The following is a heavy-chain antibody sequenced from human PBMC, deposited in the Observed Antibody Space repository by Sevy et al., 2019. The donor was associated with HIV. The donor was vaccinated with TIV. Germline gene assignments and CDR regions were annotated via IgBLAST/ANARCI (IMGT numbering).Heavy chain of an antibody. J-gene: IGHJ4*02. CDR3: AGENAWGRGYS. CDR1: GGSITSLY. CDR2: IYYNGHI. Sequence: SETLSLTCTVSGGSITSLYWNWIRHPPGKGLEWIANIYYNGHINYNPSLKSRVTLSLDTSKNQFFLRLSSVTAADTAMYYCAGENAWGRGYSWGQGTLVTVSS. V-gene: IGHV4-59*08. D-gene: IGHD1-26*01.